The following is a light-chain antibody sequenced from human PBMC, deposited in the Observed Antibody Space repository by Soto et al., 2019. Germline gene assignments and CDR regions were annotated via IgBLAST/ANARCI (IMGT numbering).Light chain of an antibody. CDR1: VGL. CDR2: DDT. Sequence: SALTQPAAVSGSPGQSITIYCTGTVGLVSWYQQHPGTVPKLIIYDDTKRPSGVSSCFSGSKSGNTASLTISALQTEDEADYYCCLYVGGRTYVFGTGTKGTLL. CDR3: CLYVGGRTYV. V-gene: IGLV2-23*01. J-gene: IGLJ1*01.